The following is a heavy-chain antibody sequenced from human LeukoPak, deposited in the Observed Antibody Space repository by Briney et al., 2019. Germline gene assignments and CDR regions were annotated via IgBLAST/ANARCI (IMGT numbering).Heavy chain of an antibody. CDR2: VKQDGSEK. CDR1: GFTFSNYW. Sequence: GGSLRLSCAASGFTFSNYWMSWVRQAPGKGLEWVANVKQDGSEKYYVDSVKGRFTISRDNAKNSLYLQMNSLRAEDTAVYYCARVSQLVYYYYMDVWGKGATVTVSS. J-gene: IGHJ6*03. V-gene: IGHV3-7*01. D-gene: IGHD6-6*01. CDR3: ARVSQLVYYYYMDV.